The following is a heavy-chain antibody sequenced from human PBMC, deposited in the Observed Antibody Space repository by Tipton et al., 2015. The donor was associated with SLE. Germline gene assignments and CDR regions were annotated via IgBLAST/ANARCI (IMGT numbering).Heavy chain of an antibody. Sequence: TLSLTCTVSGGSISSSSYYWGWIRQPPGQGLEWIGSIYYSGSTYYNASLKSRVTTSVDTSKNQFSLKLSSVTAADTAVYYCAREGCSRTSCYTGGWFDSWGQGTLVTVSS. J-gene: IGHJ5*01. CDR2: IYYSGST. CDR1: GGSISSSSYY. CDR3: AREGCSRTSCYTGGWFDS. V-gene: IGHV4-39*07. D-gene: IGHD2-2*02.